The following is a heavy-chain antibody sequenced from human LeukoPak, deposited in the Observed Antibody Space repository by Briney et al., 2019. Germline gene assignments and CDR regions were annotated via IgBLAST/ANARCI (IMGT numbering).Heavy chain of an antibody. CDR3: ARGMVRGVKDYYYGMDV. Sequence: GESLQISCKGSGYRFTSYWIGWVRQLPGKGLEWMGIIYPGDSDTRYSPSFQGQVTISADKSISTAYLQWSSLKASDTAMYYCARGMVRGVKDYYYGMDVWGQGTTVTVSS. J-gene: IGHJ6*02. CDR2: IYPGDSDT. D-gene: IGHD3-10*01. CDR1: GYRFTSYW. V-gene: IGHV5-51*01.